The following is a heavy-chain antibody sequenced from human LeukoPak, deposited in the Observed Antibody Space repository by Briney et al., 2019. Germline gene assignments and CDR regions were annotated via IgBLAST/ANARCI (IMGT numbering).Heavy chain of an antibody. CDR3: ARAAAAAGGQYFDY. D-gene: IGHD6-13*01. CDR1: GGSISSYY. V-gene: IGHV4-4*07. Sequence: KSSETLSLTCTVSGGSISSYYWSWIRQPAGQGLEWIGRIYTNADTKYNPSLKSRVTMSVDTSKNQLSLKVRSMTAADTAVYYCARAAAAAGGQYFDYWGQGTVVTVSS. CDR2: IYTNADT. J-gene: IGHJ4*02.